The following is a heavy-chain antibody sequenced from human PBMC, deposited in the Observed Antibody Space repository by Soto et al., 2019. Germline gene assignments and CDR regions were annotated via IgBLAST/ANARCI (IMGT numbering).Heavy chain of an antibody. CDR3: ASLVRGSNIGYPHYIDV. Sequence: QVQLVQSGGEVRKPGASVKVSCKASGYTFTSHGISWVRQAPGQGLEWMGWISAYNGDTNYAQKLQCRVTVTTDSSTSAAYIVLRSLSSQDTAVFYCASLVRGSNIGYPHYIDVWGKGTTVTVSS. D-gene: IGHD3-10*01. J-gene: IGHJ6*03. CDR1: GYTFTSHG. V-gene: IGHV1-18*01. CDR2: ISAYNGDT.